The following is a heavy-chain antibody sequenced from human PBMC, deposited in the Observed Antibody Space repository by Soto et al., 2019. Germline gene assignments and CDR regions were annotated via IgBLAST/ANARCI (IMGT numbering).Heavy chain of an antibody. CDR1: GYTFTSYD. CDR3: ARPRSGSYYYGMDV. Sequence: QVQLVQSGAEVKKPGASVKVSCKASGYTFTSYDINWVRQATGQGLEWMGWMNPNSGNTGYAQKFQGGVTMTRNTSIITAYMELSSLRSEDTAVYSCARPRSGSYYYGMDVWGQGTAVTVSS. V-gene: IGHV1-8*01. CDR2: MNPNSGNT. D-gene: IGHD3-3*01. J-gene: IGHJ6*02.